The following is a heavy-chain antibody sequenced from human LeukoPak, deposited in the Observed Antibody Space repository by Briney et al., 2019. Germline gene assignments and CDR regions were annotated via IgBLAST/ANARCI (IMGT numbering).Heavy chain of an antibody. CDR1: GDSIINYY. Sequence: SETLSLTCTVSGDSIINYYWSWIRQSPGKGLEWIGYIYYSGSTKYNPSLKSRVTISVDTSKNQFSLKLSSVTAADTAVYYCARHKPTPVRYFDWTIPGYFDYWGQGTLVTVSS. V-gene: IGHV4-59*08. J-gene: IGHJ4*02. CDR3: ARHKPTPVRYFDWTIPGYFDY. D-gene: IGHD3-9*01. CDR2: IYYSGST.